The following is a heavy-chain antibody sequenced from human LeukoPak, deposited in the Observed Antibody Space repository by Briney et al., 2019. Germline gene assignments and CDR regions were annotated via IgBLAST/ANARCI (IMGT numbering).Heavy chain of an antibody. CDR3: AKDIGSSIWYVDY. CDR1: GFTLDDYA. J-gene: IGHJ4*02. CDR2: ISWKSDSI. V-gene: IGHV3-9*01. D-gene: IGHD6-13*01. Sequence: PGGSLRLSCAASGFTLDDYAMHWVRQAPGKGLEWVSSISWKSDSIAYADSVRGRFTISRDNAKNSLYLQMNSLRAEETAVYYCAKDIGSSIWYVDYWGQGTLVTVSS.